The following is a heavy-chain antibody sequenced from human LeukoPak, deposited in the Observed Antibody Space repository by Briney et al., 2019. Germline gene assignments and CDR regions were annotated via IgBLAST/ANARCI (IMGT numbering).Heavy chain of an antibody. J-gene: IGHJ4*02. D-gene: IGHD3-3*01. CDR3: AQVLGSIDFWSGYCDY. V-gene: IGHV3-48*04. CDR2: ISSSSSTI. CDR1: GFTFSSYR. Sequence: GGSLRLSCAASGFTFSSYRMNWVRQAPGKGLEWVSYISSSSSTIYYADSVKGRFTISRDNAKNSLYLQMNSLRAEDTAVYYCAQVLGSIDFWSGYCDYWGQGTLVTVSS.